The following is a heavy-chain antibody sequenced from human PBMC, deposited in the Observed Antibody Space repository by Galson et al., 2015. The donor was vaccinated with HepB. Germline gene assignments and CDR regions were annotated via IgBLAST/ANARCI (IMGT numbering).Heavy chain of an antibody. CDR3: ARVSSVTTFNYWFDP. D-gene: IGHD4-11*01. Sequence: SVKVSCKASRGTFSSYAISWVRQAPGQGLEWMGGIIPIFGTANYAQKFQGRVTITADESTSTAYMELSSLRSEDTAVYYCARVSSVTTFNYWFDPWGQGTLVTVSS. CDR2: IIPIFGTA. J-gene: IGHJ5*02. CDR1: RGTFSSYA. V-gene: IGHV1-69*13.